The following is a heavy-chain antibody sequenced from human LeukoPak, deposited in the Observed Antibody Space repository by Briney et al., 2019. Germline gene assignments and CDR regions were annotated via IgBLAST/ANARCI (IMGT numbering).Heavy chain of an antibody. CDR2: VNPRDDST. J-gene: IGHJ6*04. CDR3: ARAHYASSNIKVPFDV. CDR1: GDTITNYY. V-gene: IGHV1-46*01. Sequence: ASVKVSCMTSGDTITNYYIRWVRQAPGQGLAWMGRVNPRDDSTSYAQRFQGRVTMTRDTSTSTVYMELSSLRSDDTAVYYCARAHYASSNIKVPFDVWGKGTTVTVSS. D-gene: IGHD3-22*01.